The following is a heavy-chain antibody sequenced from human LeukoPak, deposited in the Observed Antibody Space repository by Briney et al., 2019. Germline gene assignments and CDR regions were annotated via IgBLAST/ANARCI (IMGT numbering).Heavy chain of an antibody. D-gene: IGHD7-27*01. V-gene: IGHV1-2*02. CDR2: INPNSGGT. CDR3: ARRAGDPSYMDV. Sequence: GASVKVSCKASGYTFTSYGISWVRQAPGQGLEWMGWINPNSGGTNYAQKFQGRVTMTRDTSISTAYMELSRLRSDDTAVYYCARRAGDPSYMDVWGKGTTVTVSS. CDR1: GYTFTSYG. J-gene: IGHJ6*03.